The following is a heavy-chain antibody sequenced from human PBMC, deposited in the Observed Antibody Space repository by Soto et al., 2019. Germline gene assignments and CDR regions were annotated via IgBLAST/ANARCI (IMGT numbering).Heavy chain of an antibody. D-gene: IGHD3-22*01. J-gene: IGHJ5*02. Sequence: GGSLRLSCAASGFTFSSYDMHWVRQATGKGLEWVSAIGTAGDTYYPGSVKGRFTISRENAKNSLYLQMNSLRAEDTAVYYCARDMIAPSRGFDPWGQGTLVTVSS. V-gene: IGHV3-13*01. CDR3: ARDMIAPSRGFDP. CDR1: GFTFSSYD. CDR2: IGTAGDT.